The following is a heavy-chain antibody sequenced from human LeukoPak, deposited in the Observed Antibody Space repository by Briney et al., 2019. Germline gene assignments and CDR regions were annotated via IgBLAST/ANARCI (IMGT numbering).Heavy chain of an antibody. Sequence: GGSLRLSCAASGFTFSSYAMSWVHQAPGKGLEWVSAISGSGGSTYYADSVKGRFTISRDNSKNTLYLQMNSLRAEDTAVYYCAKESYSSGWYAYFDYWGQGTLVTVSS. CDR3: AKESYSSGWYAYFDY. D-gene: IGHD6-19*01. J-gene: IGHJ4*02. V-gene: IGHV3-23*01. CDR1: GFTFSSYA. CDR2: ISGSGGST.